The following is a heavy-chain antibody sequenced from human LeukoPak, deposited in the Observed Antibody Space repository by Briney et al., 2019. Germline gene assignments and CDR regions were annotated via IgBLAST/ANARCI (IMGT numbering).Heavy chain of an antibody. Sequence: SETLSLTCTVSGGSISSSGYFWGWIRQPPGKGLDWIGSIKYSGSTYYSPSLKSRVTISVDTSKNQFSLKLSSVTAADTAMYFCATSGYAGNARFDYWGQGTLVTVSS. CDR1: GGSISSSGYF. V-gene: IGHV4-39*01. CDR3: ATSGYAGNARFDY. CDR2: IKYSGST. D-gene: IGHD4-23*01. J-gene: IGHJ4*02.